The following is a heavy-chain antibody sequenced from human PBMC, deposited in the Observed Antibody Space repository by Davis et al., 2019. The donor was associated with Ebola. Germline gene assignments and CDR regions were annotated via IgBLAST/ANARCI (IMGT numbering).Heavy chain of an antibody. CDR3: AREFCSSTSCSNGFDI. D-gene: IGHD2-2*01. J-gene: IGHJ3*02. CDR1: GGSIRSSY. V-gene: IGHV4-59*01. Sequence: PSETLSLTCTASGGSIRSSYWSWIRQPPGKGLEWIGYIHYSGRTNSNPSLKSRVTISVDTSKNQFSLKLNSVTTEDTAVYYCAREFCSSTSCSNGFDIWGQGTMVTVSS. CDR2: IHYSGRT.